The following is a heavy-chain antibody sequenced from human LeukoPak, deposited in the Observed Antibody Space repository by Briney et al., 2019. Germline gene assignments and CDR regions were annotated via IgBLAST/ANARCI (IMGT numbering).Heavy chain of an antibody. D-gene: IGHD1-7*01. CDR2: IYYSGST. J-gene: IGHJ5*02. CDR1: GGSISSSSYY. CDR3: ARQSPAKLWFDP. V-gene: IGHV4-39*01. Sequence: PSETLSLTCTVSGGSISSSSYYWGWIRQPPGKGLEWIGSIYYSGSTYYNPSLKSRVTISVDTSKNQFSLKLSSVTAADTAVYYCARQSPAKLWFDPWGQGTLVTVSS.